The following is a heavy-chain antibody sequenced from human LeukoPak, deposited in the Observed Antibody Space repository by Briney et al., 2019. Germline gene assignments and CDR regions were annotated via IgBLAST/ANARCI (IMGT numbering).Heavy chain of an antibody. CDR1: GFTFSRYT. Sequence: GGSLRLSCAASGFTFSRYTINWVRQAPGKGLEWVSSISSNGAYIYYADSMEGRFTISRDNAKSSLSLQMDSLRAEDTAIYYWAREGGRGSSNLDYFDYWGQGMLVTVSS. J-gene: IGHJ4*02. V-gene: IGHV3-21*01. D-gene: IGHD2-15*01. CDR3: AREGGRGSSNLDYFDY. CDR2: ISSNGAYI.